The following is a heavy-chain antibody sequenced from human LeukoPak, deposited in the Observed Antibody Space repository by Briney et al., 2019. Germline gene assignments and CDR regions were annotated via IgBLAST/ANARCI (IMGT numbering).Heavy chain of an antibody. Sequence: SQTLSLTCTVSGGSISSGDYYWSWIRQPPGKGLEWIGYIYYSGSTNYNPSLKSRVTISLDTSKNQFSLKLSSVTAADTAVYYCAGHPNFLNWFDPWGQGTLVTVSS. J-gene: IGHJ5*02. V-gene: IGHV4-30-4*08. CDR1: GGSISSGDYY. CDR3: AGHPNFLNWFDP. D-gene: IGHD1-7*01. CDR2: IYYSGST.